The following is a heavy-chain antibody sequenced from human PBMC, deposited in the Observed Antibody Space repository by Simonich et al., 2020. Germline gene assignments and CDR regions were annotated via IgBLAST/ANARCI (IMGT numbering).Heavy chain of an antibody. D-gene: IGHD3-16*01. CDR1: GGSFSGYY. V-gene: IGHV4-34*01. Sequence: QVQLQQWGAGLLKPSETLSLTCAVYGGSFSGYYWSWIRQPPGKGLEWIGESNHSGSTNYTPSLKSRVTISVDTSKNQFSLKLSSVTAADTAVYYCARPLGIVWAFDIWGQGTMVTVSS. CDR3: ARPLGIVWAFDI. CDR2: SNHSGST. J-gene: IGHJ3*02.